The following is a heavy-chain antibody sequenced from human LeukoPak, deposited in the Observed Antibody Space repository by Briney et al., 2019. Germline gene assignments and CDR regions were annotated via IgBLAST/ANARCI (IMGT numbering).Heavy chain of an antibody. CDR2: VSYSGST. CDR1: VGSIGISNYY. J-gene: IGHJ4*02. V-gene: IGHV4-39*01. D-gene: IGHD1-20*01. CDR3: ARQAVTGVTNRYFDY. Sequence: SETLSLTCAVSVGSIGISNYYWGWIRQPPGKGLEWIGVVSYSGSTYYSPSLKSRVTISVDTSKNQFSLKMSSVTAADTAVYYCARQAVTGVTNRYFDYWGQGTLVTVSS.